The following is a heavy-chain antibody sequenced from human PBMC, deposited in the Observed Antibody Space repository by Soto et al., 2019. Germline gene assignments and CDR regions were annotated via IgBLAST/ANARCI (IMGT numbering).Heavy chain of an antibody. Sequence: GGSLRLSCAASGFTFSSYSMNWVRQAPGKGLEWVSSISSSSSYIYYADSVKGRFTISRDNAKNSLYLQMNSLRAEDTAVYYCARDPSESGLSYMDVWGKGTTVTVSS. J-gene: IGHJ6*03. CDR1: GFTFSSYS. V-gene: IGHV3-21*01. CDR2: ISSSSSYI. D-gene: IGHD3-3*01. CDR3: ARDPSESGLSYMDV.